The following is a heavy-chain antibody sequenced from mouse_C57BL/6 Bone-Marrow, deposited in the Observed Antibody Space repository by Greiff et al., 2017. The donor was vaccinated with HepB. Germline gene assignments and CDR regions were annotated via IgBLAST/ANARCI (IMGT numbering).Heavy chain of an antibody. CDR2: IYPGDGDT. CDR1: GYAFSSHW. Sequence: AQLQQSGAELVKPGASVKISCKASGYAFSSHWMNWVKQRPGKGLEWIGQIYPGDGDTNYNGKFKGKATLAADKPSSTAYMQLSSLTTEDSAVYFCARGGFACWGQGTLIAVSA. CDR3: ARGGFAC. V-gene: IGHV1-80*01. J-gene: IGHJ3*01.